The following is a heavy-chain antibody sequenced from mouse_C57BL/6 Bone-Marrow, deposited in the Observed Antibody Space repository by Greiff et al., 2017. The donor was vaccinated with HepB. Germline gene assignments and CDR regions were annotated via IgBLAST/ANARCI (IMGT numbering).Heavy chain of an antibody. J-gene: IGHJ3*01. CDR2: INPSSGYT. Sequence: QVQLKESGAELAKPGASVKLSCKASGYTFTSYWMHWVKQRPGQGLEWIGYINPSSGYTKYNQKFKDKATLTADKSSSTAYMQLSSLTYEDSAVYYCASPYDYDEGGFAYWGQGTLVTVSA. V-gene: IGHV1-7*01. D-gene: IGHD2-4*01. CDR1: GYTFTSYW. CDR3: ASPYDYDEGGFAY.